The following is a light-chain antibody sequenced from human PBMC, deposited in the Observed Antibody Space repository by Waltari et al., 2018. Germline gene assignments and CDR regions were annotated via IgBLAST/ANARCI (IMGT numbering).Light chain of an antibody. CDR3: CSSAGNPYV. CDR2: DVN. Sequence: SALTQPRSVSGSPGQSVTIPCTGTSSDVGASTFVSWYQQRPGQAPKLIIYDVNKRPSGVPDRFSASKSGNTASLTISGLQPEDEADYHCCSSAGNPYVFGTGTEVTVL. J-gene: IGLJ1*01. V-gene: IGLV2-11*01. CDR1: SSDVGASTF.